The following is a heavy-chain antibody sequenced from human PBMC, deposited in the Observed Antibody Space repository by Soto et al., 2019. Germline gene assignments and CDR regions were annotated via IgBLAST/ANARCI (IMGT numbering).Heavy chain of an antibody. CDR1: GFTFSNYD. D-gene: IGHD3-3*01. Sequence: HPGGSLRLSCAASGFTFSNYDMNWVRQAPGKGLEWVSYISRNSDIIHYADSVKGRFTISRDNAKNSLHLQMNSLTDEDTAVYYCARVPRIIGHDNWFDPWGQGTLVTVSS. CDR3: ARVPRIIGHDNWFDP. CDR2: ISRNSDII. V-gene: IGHV3-48*02. J-gene: IGHJ5*02.